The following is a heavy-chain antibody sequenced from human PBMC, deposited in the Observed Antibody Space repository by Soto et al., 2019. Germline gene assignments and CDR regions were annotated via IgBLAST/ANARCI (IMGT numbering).Heavy chain of an antibody. J-gene: IGHJ6*02. CDR3: VMVDNYVTPTPQDV. CDR2: ISPYTGNT. CDR1: GYIFVNYG. Sequence: QVQLVQSGDEVKKPGASVKVSCKASGYIFVNYGIAWVRQAPGQGLEWMGWISPYTGNTHSATKIQGRLTMTTDTSKSTADMELGSLPSDDTAVYYCVMVDNYVTPTPQDVWGQGTTVTVSS. V-gene: IGHV1-18*01. D-gene: IGHD3-16*01.